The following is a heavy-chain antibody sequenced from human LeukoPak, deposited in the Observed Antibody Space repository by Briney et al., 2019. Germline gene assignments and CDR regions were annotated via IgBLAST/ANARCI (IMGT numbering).Heavy chain of an antibody. D-gene: IGHD3-10*01. CDR2: IYTSGST. J-gene: IGHJ4*02. V-gene: IGHV4-4*07. CDR1: GGSINSYY. CDR3: ARHLAHHYYGSGSYSS. Sequence: SETLSLTCTVSGGSINSYYWSWIRQPAGKGLEWIGRIYTSGSTNYNPSLKSRVTMSVDTSKNQFSLKLSSVTAADTAVYYCARHLAHHYYGSGSYSSWGQGTLVTVSS.